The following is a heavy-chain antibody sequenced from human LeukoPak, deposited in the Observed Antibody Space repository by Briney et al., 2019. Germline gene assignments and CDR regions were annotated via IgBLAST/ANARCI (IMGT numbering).Heavy chain of an antibody. Sequence: PGGSLRLSCAASGFTFSSYEMNWVRQAPGKGLEWVSYISSSGSTIYYADSVKGRFTISRDNSKNTLYLQMNSLRAEDTAVYYCAKDNLREVRGRGVIIGYFDYWGQGTLVTVSS. CDR2: ISSSGSTI. CDR3: AKDNLREVRGRGVIIGYFDY. J-gene: IGHJ4*02. V-gene: IGHV3-48*03. CDR1: GFTFSSYE. D-gene: IGHD3-10*01.